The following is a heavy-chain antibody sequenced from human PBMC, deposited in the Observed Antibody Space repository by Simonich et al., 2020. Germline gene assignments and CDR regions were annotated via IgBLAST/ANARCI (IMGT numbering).Heavy chain of an antibody. Sequence: EVQLVESGGGLVKPGGSLRLSCAASGFTFSNSWMSWVRPAPGKGLGGVGRIKSKTDGGKTDYAAPVKGRFTISRDDSKNTLYLQMNSLKTEDTAVYYCTTLAYCGGDCYYYFDYWGQGTLVTVSS. CDR3: TTLAYCGGDCYYYFDY. D-gene: IGHD2-21*02. J-gene: IGHJ4*02. CDR1: GFTFSNSW. V-gene: IGHV3-15*01. CDR2: IKSKTDGGKT.